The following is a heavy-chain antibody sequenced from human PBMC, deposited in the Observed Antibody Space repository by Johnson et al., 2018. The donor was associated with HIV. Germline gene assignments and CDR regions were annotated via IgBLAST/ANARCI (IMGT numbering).Heavy chain of an antibody. CDR2: ISYDGSNK. Sequence: HVQLVESGGGLVQPGGSLRLSCAASGFTFSSYAMHWVRQAPGKGLEWVAVISYDGSNKYYADSVKGRFTISRDNSKNTLYLQMNSLRAEDTAVYYCARVSIWGGYPDAFDIWGQGTMVTVSS. CDR3: ARVSIWGGYPDAFDI. J-gene: IGHJ3*02. CDR1: GFTFSSYA. D-gene: IGHD3-3*01. V-gene: IGHV3-30-3*01.